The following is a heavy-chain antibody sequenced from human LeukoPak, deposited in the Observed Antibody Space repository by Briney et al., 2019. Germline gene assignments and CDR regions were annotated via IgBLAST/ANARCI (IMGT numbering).Heavy chain of an antibody. CDR1: GGSISSYY. D-gene: IGHD5-18*01. V-gene: IGHV4-59*08. J-gene: IGHJ4*02. CDR3: ASTSGYSYGLYFDY. CDR2: IYYSGST. Sequence: PSETLSLTCTVSGGSISSYYWSWIRQPPGKGLEWIGYIYYSGSTNYNPSLKSRVTISVDTSKNQFSLKLSSVTAADKAVYYCASTSGYSYGLYFDYWGQGTLVTVSS.